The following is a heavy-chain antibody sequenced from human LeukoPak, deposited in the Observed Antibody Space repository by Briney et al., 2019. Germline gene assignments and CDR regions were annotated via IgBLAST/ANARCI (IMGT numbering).Heavy chain of an antibody. CDR1: GFIFSSNS. Sequence: GGSLRLSCAASGFIFSSNSMNWVRQAPGKGLEWVASISGSSSNKYYADSVQGRFTIYRDNAKNSLYLQMGSLRAEDTAVYYCARPPSTSAWSNSVDDWGQGTLVTVSS. CDR2: ISGSSSNK. V-gene: IGHV3-21*01. CDR3: ARPPSTSAWSNSVDD. D-gene: IGHD6-19*01. J-gene: IGHJ4*02.